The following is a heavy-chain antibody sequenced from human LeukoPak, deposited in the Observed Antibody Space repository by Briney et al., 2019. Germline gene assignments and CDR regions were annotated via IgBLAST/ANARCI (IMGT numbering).Heavy chain of an antibody. D-gene: IGHD2-15*01. V-gene: IGHV3-7*01. Sequence: PGGSLRLSCAASGFTFSSYWMSWVRQAPGKGLEWVANIKQDGSEKYYVDSVKGRFTISRDNAKNSLYLQMNSLRAEDTAVYYCARPNVAEDIVVVVAATQGGRVWFDPWGQGTLVTVSS. CDR1: GFTFSSYW. J-gene: IGHJ5*02. CDR2: IKQDGSEK. CDR3: ARPNVAEDIVVVVAATQGGRVWFDP.